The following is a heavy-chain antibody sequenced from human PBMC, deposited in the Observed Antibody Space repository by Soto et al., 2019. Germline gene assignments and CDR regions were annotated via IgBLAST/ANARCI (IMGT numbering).Heavy chain of an antibody. CDR2: IYSGGST. CDR3: ARASYYDFWIKFDP. V-gene: IGHV3-66*01. D-gene: IGHD3-3*01. J-gene: IGHJ5*02. Sequence: VQLVESGGGLVQPGGSLRLSCAASGFTVSSNYMSWVRQAPGKGLEWASVIYSGGSTYYADSVKGRFTISRDNSKNTLYLQMNSLRAEDTAVYYCARASYYDFWIKFDPWGQGTLVTVSS. CDR1: GFTVSSNY.